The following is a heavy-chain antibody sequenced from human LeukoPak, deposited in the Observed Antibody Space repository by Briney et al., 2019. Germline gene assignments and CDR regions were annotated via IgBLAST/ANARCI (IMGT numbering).Heavy chain of an antibody. CDR3: ARGGSGSVSAFDI. D-gene: IGHD3-10*01. J-gene: IGHJ3*02. CDR2: IRYDGSNK. Sequence: GGSLRLSCAASGFTFSSYGMHWVRQAPGKGLEWVAFIRYDGSNKYYADSVKGRFTISRDNSKNTLYLQMNSLRAEDTAVYYCARGGSGSVSAFDIWGQGTMVTVSS. V-gene: IGHV3-30*02. CDR1: GFTFSSYG.